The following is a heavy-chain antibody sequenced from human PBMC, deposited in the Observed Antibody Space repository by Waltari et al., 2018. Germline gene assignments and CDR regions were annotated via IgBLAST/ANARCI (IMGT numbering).Heavy chain of an antibody. V-gene: IGHV3-74*01. CDR3: VRARWDYLYFDT. D-gene: IGHD1-26*01. CDR1: GLNFGSSW. CDR2: STNDGTQT. J-gene: IGHJ5*02. Sequence: EVQLLESGGTIVQPGGSLKVACAASGLNFGSSWMHWVRQTPGKGLMWVSDSTNDGTQTKYADSVRGRFTISRDNAKSTLYLQMTDLRAEDTAVYFCVRARWDYLYFDTWGQGTLVTVSS.